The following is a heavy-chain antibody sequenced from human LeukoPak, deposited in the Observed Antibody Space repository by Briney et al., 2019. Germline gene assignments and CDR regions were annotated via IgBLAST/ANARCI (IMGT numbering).Heavy chain of an antibody. CDR2: ISSNGGST. CDR1: GFTFSSYA. V-gene: IGHV3-64*01. Sequence: PGGSLRLPCAASGFTFSSYAMHWVRQAPGKGLEYVSAISSNGGSTYYANSVKGRFTISRDNSKNTLYLQMGSLRAEDMAVYYCVRDRDIEAAAGTFGAFDIWGQGTMVTVSS. CDR3: VRDRDIEAAAGTFGAFDI. D-gene: IGHD6-13*01. J-gene: IGHJ3*02.